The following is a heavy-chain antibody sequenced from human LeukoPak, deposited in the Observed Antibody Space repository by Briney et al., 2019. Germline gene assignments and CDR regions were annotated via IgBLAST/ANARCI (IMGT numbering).Heavy chain of an antibody. J-gene: IGHJ4*02. Sequence: GASVKVSCKASGYTFTGYYMHWVRQAPGQGLEWMGWINPNSGGTNYAQKFQGRVTMTRDTSISTAYMELSRLRSDDTAVYYCARLEYSSSLHTSVDYWGQGTLVTVSS. CDR3: ARLEYSSSLHTSVDY. V-gene: IGHV1-2*02. CDR1: GYTFTGYY. CDR2: INPNSGGT. D-gene: IGHD6-6*01.